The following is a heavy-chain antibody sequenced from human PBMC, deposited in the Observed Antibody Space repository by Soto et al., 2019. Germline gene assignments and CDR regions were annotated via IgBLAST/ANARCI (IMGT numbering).Heavy chain of an antibody. J-gene: IGHJ6*02. V-gene: IGHV3-23*01. D-gene: IGHD5-18*01. Sequence: PGWSLRLSCEFSGVNFLGYAMSWVRQAPGKGLEWVSGIRIGPGITYYADSVKGRFTISSDISRKTVYLQMNNLRGEDTALYFCARSRSAMADGMNVWGQGTTVTVSS. CDR3: ARSRSAMADGMNV. CDR1: GVNFLGYA. CDR2: IRIGPGIT.